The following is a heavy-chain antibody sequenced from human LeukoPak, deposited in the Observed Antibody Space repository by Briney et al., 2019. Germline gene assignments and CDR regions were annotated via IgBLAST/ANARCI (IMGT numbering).Heavy chain of an antibody. J-gene: IGHJ4*02. D-gene: IGHD3-10*01. CDR2: INSDGSTT. CDR3: ARPPGPMVRGIIGY. CDR1: GFTFSSHW. V-gene: IGHV3-74*01. Sequence: GGSLRLSCAASGFTFSSHWMHWVRQAPGKVLVWVSLINSDGSTTNYADSVKGRFTISRDNAKNTLYLQMNSLRAEDTAVYYCARPPGPMVRGIIGYWGQGTLVTVSS.